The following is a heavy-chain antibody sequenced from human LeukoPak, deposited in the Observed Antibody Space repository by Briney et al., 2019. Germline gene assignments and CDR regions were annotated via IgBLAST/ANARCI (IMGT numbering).Heavy chain of an antibody. D-gene: IGHD3-10*01. J-gene: IGHJ4*02. CDR1: GGSFSDDY. CDR3: ARGKVWYGELEDAYYFDS. V-gene: IGHV4-34*01. Sequence: PSETLSLTCAVSGGSFSDDYWTWIRQPPGKGLEWIGDINHSGNTNYNPSLKSRVTISLHTSKNQLSLKLSSVTAADTAVYYCARGKVWYGELEDAYYFDSWGQGTLVTVSS. CDR2: INHSGNT.